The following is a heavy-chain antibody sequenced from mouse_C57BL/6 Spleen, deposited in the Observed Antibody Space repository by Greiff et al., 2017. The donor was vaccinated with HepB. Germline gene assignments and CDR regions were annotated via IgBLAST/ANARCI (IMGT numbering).Heavy chain of an antibody. CDR2: IYPGSGNT. J-gene: IGHJ4*01. CDR1: GYTFTDYY. Sequence: VQLQQSGAELVRPGASVKLSCKASGYTFTDYYINWVKQRPGQGLEWIARIYPGSGNTYYNEKFKGKATLTAEKSSSTSYMQLSSLTSEDSAVYFYARGGFYYVYGVAMDGWGQRTSVTVSS. V-gene: IGHV1-76*01. D-gene: IGHD2-2*01. CDR3: ARGGFYYVYGVAMDG.